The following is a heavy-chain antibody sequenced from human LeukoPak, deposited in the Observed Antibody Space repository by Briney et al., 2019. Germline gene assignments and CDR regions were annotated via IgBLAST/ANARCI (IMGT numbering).Heavy chain of an antibody. CDR1: GYTFTSDG. Sequence: GSVKVSCKASGYTFTSDGISWVQQAPGQGLEWMGWISAYNGNTNYAQKLQGRVTMTTDTSTSTAYMELRSLRSDDTAVYYCARDSSGCSGGSCYTYYYYYYGMDVWGQGTTVTVSS. V-gene: IGHV1-18*01. D-gene: IGHD2-15*01. CDR2: ISAYNGNT. CDR3: ARDSSGCSGGSCYTYYYYYYGMDV. J-gene: IGHJ6*02.